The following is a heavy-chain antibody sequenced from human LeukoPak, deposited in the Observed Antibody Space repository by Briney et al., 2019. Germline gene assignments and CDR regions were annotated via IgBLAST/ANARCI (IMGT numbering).Heavy chain of an antibody. Sequence: GGSLRLSCAASGFTFSTYSMNWVRQAPGKGLEWVSSITSSSSYIYYTDSAKGRFTISRDNAKNSLYLQMNSLRAEDTALYYCARDVLSFRLGQLRAPLGYWGQGTLVTVSS. CDR2: ITSSSSYI. D-gene: IGHD3-16*01. CDR3: ARDVLSFRLGQLRAPLGY. V-gene: IGHV3-21*01. CDR1: GFTFSTYS. J-gene: IGHJ4*02.